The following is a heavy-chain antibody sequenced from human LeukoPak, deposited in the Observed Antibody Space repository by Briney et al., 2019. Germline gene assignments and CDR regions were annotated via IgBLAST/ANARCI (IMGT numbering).Heavy chain of an antibody. J-gene: IGHJ4*02. Sequence: GGSLRLSCAASGFTFSSYAMRWVRQAPGKGLEWVSTISGSGGSTYYADSVKGRFTISRDNSKNTLYLQMNSLRAEDTAVYYCARDSGSYQRGVFGYWGQGTLVTVSS. CDR3: ARDSGSYQRGVFGY. CDR2: ISGSGGST. CDR1: GFTFSSYA. V-gene: IGHV3-23*01. D-gene: IGHD1-26*01.